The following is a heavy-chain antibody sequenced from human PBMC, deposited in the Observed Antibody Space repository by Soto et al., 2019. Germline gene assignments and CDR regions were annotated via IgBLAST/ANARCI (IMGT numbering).Heavy chain of an antibody. J-gene: IGHJ6*02. CDR1: GYTFTTYW. D-gene: IGHD3-22*01. CDR2: IDPSDSYT. V-gene: IGHV5-10-1*01. CDR3: ARREYYDSSAYYNLDV. Sequence: LGESLKISCKGSGYTFTTYWITWVRQMPGRGLEWMGDIDPSDSYTNYSPSFQGPVIISADKSINTAYLQWSSLKASDTAMYYCARREYYDSSAYYNLDVWGQGTTVTVSS.